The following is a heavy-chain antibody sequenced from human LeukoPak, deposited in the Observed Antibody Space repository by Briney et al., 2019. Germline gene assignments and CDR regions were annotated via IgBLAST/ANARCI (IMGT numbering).Heavy chain of an antibody. CDR1: GGTFSSYA. CDR2: IIPIFGTA. V-gene: IGHV1-69*05. D-gene: IGHD6-13*01. Sequence: SVKVSCKASGGTFSSYAISWVRQAPGQGLEWMGGIIPIFGTANYAQKFQGRVTITTDGSTSTAYMELSSLRSEDTAVYYCARAGAIAAYFDYWGQGTLVTVSS. CDR3: ARAGAIAAYFDY. J-gene: IGHJ4*02.